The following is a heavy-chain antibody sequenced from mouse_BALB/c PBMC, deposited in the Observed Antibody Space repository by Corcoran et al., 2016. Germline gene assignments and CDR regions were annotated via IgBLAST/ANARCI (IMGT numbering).Heavy chain of an antibody. D-gene: IGHD2-4*01. CDR3: ARYYDYGYAMDY. J-gene: IGHJ4*01. Sequence: EIQLQQSGPELVKPGASVKVSCKASGYAFTSYNMYWVKQSHGKSLEWIGYIDPYNGGTSYNQKFKGKATLTVDKSSSPAYMHLNSLTSEDSAGYYCARYYDYGYAMDYWVQGTSVTVSS. V-gene: IGHV1S135*01. CDR2: IDPYNGGT. CDR1: GYAFTSYN.